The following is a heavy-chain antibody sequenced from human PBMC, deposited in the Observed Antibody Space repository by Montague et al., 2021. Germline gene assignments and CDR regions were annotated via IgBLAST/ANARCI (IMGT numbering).Heavy chain of an antibody. Sequence: SETLSLTCTVSGGSISSFPFYWGWIRQSPGKGLEWIGCNYYRGNTYYNPSLKSRVSLSIDTSKNQFSLKMNSVTAADTAVYYCARAGPRTYGGDSLDYWGQGALVTVSS. J-gene: IGHJ4*02. CDR3: ARAGPRTYGGDSLDY. CDR2: NYYRGNT. CDR1: GGSISSFPFY. V-gene: IGHV4-39*01. D-gene: IGHD3-10*01.